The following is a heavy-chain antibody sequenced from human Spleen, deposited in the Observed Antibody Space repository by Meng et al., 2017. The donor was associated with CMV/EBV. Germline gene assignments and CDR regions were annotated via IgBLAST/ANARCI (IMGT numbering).Heavy chain of an antibody. V-gene: IGHV3-30*04. CDR3: ARVAGATDY. J-gene: IGHJ4*02. D-gene: IGHD1-26*01. Sequence: GGSLRLSCAASGFTFSSYAMHWVRQAPGKGLEWVAVISYDGSNKYYADSVKGRFTISRDNSKNTLYLQMNSLRAEDMAVYYCARVAGATDYWGQGTLVTVSS. CDR2: ISYDGSNK. CDR1: GFTFSSYA.